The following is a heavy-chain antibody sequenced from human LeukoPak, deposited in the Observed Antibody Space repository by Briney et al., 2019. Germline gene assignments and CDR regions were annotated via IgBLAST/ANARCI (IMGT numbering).Heavy chain of an antibody. D-gene: IGHD1-26*01. CDR3: ARARRPVGFDYFDY. CDR1: GFTFSSYA. CDR2: ISSNGGST. J-gene: IGHJ4*02. Sequence: PGGSLRLSCAASGFTFSSYAMHWVRQAPGKGLEYVSAISSNGGSTYYANSVKGRFTISRDNSKNTLYLQMGSLRAEDMAVYYCARARRPVGFDYFDYWGQGTLVTVSS. V-gene: IGHV3-64*01.